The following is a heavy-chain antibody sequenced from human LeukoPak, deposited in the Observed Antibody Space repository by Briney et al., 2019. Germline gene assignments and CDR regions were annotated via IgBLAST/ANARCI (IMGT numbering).Heavy chain of an antibody. J-gene: IGHJ4*02. CDR3: ATVEREYFDTSGYFNY. D-gene: IGHD3-22*01. Sequence: ASVKVSCKISGYTLTEYSMSWVRQAPGKGLEWMGGFDPEDGKTMYAQNFQGRVTMTEDTSTDTAYLEVDSLRSDDTAVYYCATVEREYFDTSGYFNYWGQGTLVTVSS. CDR1: GYTLTEYS. V-gene: IGHV1-24*01. CDR2: FDPEDGKT.